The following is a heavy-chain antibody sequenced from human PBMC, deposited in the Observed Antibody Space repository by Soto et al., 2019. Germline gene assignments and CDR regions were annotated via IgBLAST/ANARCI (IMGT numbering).Heavy chain of an antibody. CDR1: GGSISSYY. CDR3: ARDLVASAKATQRYNWFVT. CDR2: ISYSGTT. Sequence: PSETLSLTCAVSGGSISSYYWSWIRQPPGKGLEWIGHISYSGTTNYNPSLQSRVTMSLDTSKNHFSLRLSSVTAADTAVYYCARDLVASAKATQRYNWFVTGCPGTLVTGFS. D-gene: IGHD5-12*01. V-gene: IGHV4-59*01. J-gene: IGHJ5*02.